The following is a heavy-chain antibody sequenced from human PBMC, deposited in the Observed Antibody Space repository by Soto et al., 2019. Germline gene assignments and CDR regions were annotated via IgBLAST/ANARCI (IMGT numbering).Heavy chain of an antibody. D-gene: IGHD3-16*01. CDR2: ISARSDNT. Sequence: EVQLLASGGGLVQPGGSLRLSCAASGFTFYSYAMDWVRQAPGKGLEWVSSISARSDNTYYADSVKGRFTISRDHSKSTLYLQVNSLRAEDTAIYYCAKLGDSYYYGMNVWGQGTTVTVSS. CDR3: AKLGDSYYYGMNV. V-gene: IGHV3-23*01. CDR1: GFTFYSYA. J-gene: IGHJ6*02.